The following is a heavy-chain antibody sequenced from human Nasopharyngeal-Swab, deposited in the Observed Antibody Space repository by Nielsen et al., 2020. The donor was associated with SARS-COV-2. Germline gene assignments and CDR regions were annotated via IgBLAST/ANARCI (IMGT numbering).Heavy chain of an antibody. CDR3: VSGYYDSSGYYYVEDDAFDI. V-gene: IGHV3-74*01. CDR2: INSDGSST. CDR1: GFSFSTFW. J-gene: IGHJ3*02. D-gene: IGHD3-22*01. Sequence: GESLKISCAASGFSFSTFWMHWVRQVPGKGLVWVSRINSDGSSTSYADSVKGRFTISRDNAKNTLYLQMNSLRAEDTAAYYCVSGYYDSSGYYYVEDDAFDIWGQGTMVTVSS.